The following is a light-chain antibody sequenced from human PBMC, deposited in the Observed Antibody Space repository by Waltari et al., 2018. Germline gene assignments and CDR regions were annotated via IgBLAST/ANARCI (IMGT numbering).Light chain of an antibody. Sequence: SCTGTDSDVGAYNFVSWYRQHPGKAPHLIIYEVSERPPGLSDRFSGSKSDNTASLTIPGRQADDEAVYYCSSYTTSNAPVVFGTGTKVTVL. CDR3: SSYTTSNAPVV. V-gene: IGLV2-14*01. CDR2: EVS. CDR1: DSDVGAYNF. J-gene: IGLJ1*01.